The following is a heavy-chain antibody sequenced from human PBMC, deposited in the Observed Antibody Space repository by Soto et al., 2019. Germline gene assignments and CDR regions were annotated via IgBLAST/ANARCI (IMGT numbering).Heavy chain of an antibody. CDR2: IWYDGSNK. V-gene: IGHV3-33*01. CDR3: ARGMVLRYFDWLPHYFDY. D-gene: IGHD3-9*01. Sequence: PGGSLRLSCAASGFTFSSYGMHWVRQAPGKGLEWVAVIWYDGSNKYYADSVKGQFTISRDNSKNTLYLQMNSLRAEDTAVYYCARGMVLRYFDWLPHYFDYWGQGTLVTVSS. J-gene: IGHJ4*02. CDR1: GFTFSSYG.